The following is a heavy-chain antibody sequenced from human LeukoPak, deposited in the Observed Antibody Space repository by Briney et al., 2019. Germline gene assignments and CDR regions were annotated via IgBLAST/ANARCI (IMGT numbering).Heavy chain of an antibody. CDR3: ARGRDGYNSNY. CDR1: GGTFSSYA. Sequence: SAKVSCKASGGTFSSYAISWVRQAPGQGLEWMGRIIPILGIANYAQKFQGRVTITADKSTSTAYMELSSLRSEDTAVYYCARGRDGYNSNYWGQGTLVTVSS. D-gene: IGHD5-24*01. J-gene: IGHJ4*02. CDR2: IIPILGIA. V-gene: IGHV1-69*04.